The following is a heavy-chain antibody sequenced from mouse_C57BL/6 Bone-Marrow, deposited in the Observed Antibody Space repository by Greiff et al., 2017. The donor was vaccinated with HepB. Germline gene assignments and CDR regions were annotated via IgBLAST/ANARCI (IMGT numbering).Heavy chain of an antibody. D-gene: IGHD1-1*01. Sequence: QVQLQQPGAELVKPGASVKLSCKASGYTFTSYWMHWVKQRPGQGLEWIGMIHPNSGSTNYNEKFKSKATLTVDKSSSTAYMQLSSLTSEASAVYYCARPLYYYGSRYYAMDYWGQGTAVTVSS. V-gene: IGHV1-64*01. CDR2: IHPNSGST. J-gene: IGHJ4*01. CDR1: GYTFTSYW. CDR3: ARPLYYYGSRYYAMDY.